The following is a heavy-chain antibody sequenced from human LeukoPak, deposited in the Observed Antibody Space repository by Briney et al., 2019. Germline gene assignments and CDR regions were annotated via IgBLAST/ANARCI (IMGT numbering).Heavy chain of an antibody. J-gene: IGHJ4*02. V-gene: IGHV3-30-3*01. CDR2: ISYDGNNK. Sequence: GGSLRLSCAASGFTFSNYAMHWVRQAPGKGLGWVAAISYDGNNKYYADSVKGRFTISRDNSKNTLYLQMNSLRAEDTAVYYCAKDNVIVGGYYFDYWGQGTLVTVSS. CDR1: GFTFSNYA. CDR3: AKDNVIVGGYYFDY. D-gene: IGHD1-26*01.